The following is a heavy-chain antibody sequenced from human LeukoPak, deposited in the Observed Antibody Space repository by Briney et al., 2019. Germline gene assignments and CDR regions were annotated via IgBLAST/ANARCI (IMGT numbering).Heavy chain of an antibody. CDR1: GGSISRYY. CDR3: AKDQSYSGYDSHGAFDI. Sequence: SETLSLTCTVSGGSISRYYWSWIRQPPGKGLEWIGYIYYNGSTNYNPSLKSRVTISVDTSKNQFSLKLRSVTAADTAVYYCAKDQSYSGYDSHGAFDIWGQGTMVTVS. CDR2: IYYNGST. V-gene: IGHV4-59*01. J-gene: IGHJ3*02. D-gene: IGHD5-12*01.